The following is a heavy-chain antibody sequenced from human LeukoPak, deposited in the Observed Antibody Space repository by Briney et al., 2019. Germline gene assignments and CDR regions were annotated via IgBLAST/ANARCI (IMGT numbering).Heavy chain of an antibody. Sequence: ASVKVSCKVSGYIFTSYGISWVRQAPGQGLEWMGWISAYNGNTNYAQKLQGRVTMTTDTSTGTAYMELRSLRSDDTAVYYCARNLTVDYDILTGQGLGADYYYGMDVWGQGTTVTVSS. CDR2: ISAYNGNT. D-gene: IGHD3-9*01. V-gene: IGHV1-18*01. J-gene: IGHJ6*02. CDR3: ARNLTVDYDILTGQGLGADYYYGMDV. CDR1: GYIFTSYG.